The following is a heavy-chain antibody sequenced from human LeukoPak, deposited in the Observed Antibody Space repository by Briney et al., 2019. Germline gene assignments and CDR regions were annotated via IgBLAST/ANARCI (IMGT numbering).Heavy chain of an antibody. CDR1: GYTFTSYH. D-gene: IGHD6-13*01. CDR2: INPSGGST. V-gene: IGHV1-46*01. Sequence: ASVKVSCKASGYTFTSYHMHWVRQAPGQGLEIMGIINPSGGSTTYAQKFQGRVTMTRDTSTSTVYMELSSLRSEDTAVYHCAKLAAAGTAHYYFDYWGQGTLVTVSS. CDR3: AKLAAAGTAHYYFDY. J-gene: IGHJ4*02.